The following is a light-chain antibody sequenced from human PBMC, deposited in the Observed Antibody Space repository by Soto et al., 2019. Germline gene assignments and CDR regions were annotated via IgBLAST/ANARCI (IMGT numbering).Light chain of an antibody. CDR3: LQYGSSPWT. CDR2: AAS. J-gene: IGKJ1*01. CDR1: QSVSSNY. Sequence: DIVLTQSPGTLSLSPGERATLSCRARQSVSSNYLAWFQQKPGQAPRLLIYAASSRATGIPDRFSGSGSETDFTLTISRLEPEDFAMYYCLQYGSSPWTFGQGTKVDI. V-gene: IGKV3-20*01.